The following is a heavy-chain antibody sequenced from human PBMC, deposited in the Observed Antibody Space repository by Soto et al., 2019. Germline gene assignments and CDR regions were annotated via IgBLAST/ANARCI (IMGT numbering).Heavy chain of an antibody. CDR2: IYYSGST. V-gene: IGHV4-31*03. J-gene: IGHJ6*02. CDR3: ARAVQSLVRAPKYYYGMDV. D-gene: IGHD3-10*01. CDR1: GGSISSGGYY. Sequence: LSLTCTVSGGSISSGGYYWSWIRQHPGKGLEWIGYIYYSGSTYYNPSLKSRVTISVDTSKNQFSLKLSSVTAADTAVYYCARAVQSLVRAPKYYYGMDVRGQGTPVTVS.